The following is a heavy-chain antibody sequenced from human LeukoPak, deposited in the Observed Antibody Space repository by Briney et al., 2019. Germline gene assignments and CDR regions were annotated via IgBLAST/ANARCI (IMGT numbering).Heavy chain of an antibody. D-gene: IGHD2-2*01. V-gene: IGHV3-23*01. CDR3: AKDLGVPAATLFDY. CDR2: ISGSGGST. CDR1: GFTFSSYA. Sequence: GGSLRPSCAASGFTFSSYAMSWVRQAPGKGLEWVSAISGSGGSTYYADSVKGRFTISRDNSKNTLYPQMNSLRAEDTAVYYCAKDLGVPAATLFDYWGQGTLVTVPS. J-gene: IGHJ4*02.